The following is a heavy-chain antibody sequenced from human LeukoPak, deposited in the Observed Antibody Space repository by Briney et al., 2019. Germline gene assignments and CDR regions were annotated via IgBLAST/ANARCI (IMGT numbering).Heavy chain of an antibody. CDR3: AKDPRGYSYGYMDY. V-gene: IGHV3-23*01. Sequence: PGGSLRLSCAASGFTFSKYAMNWVRQAPGKGLECVSAISGSGDSTYHADSVKGRFSISRDNSKNTLYPQMNSLRAEDTAVYYCAKDPRGYSYGYMDYWGQGTLVTVSS. CDR1: GFTFSKYA. J-gene: IGHJ4*02. CDR2: ISGSGDST. D-gene: IGHD5-18*01.